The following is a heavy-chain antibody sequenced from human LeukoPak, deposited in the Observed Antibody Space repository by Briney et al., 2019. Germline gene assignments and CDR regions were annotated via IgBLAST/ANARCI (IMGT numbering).Heavy chain of an antibody. CDR3: AREDDFWSGYPNI. D-gene: IGHD3-3*01. V-gene: IGHV3-21*01. CDR2: ISSSSSYI. Sequence: PGGSLRLSCAASGSTFSSYSMHWVPQAPGKGLEWVSSISSSSSYIYYADSVKGRFTISRDNAKNSLYLQMNSLRAEDTAVYYCAREDDFWSGYPNIWGQGTMVTVSS. J-gene: IGHJ3*02. CDR1: GSTFSSYS.